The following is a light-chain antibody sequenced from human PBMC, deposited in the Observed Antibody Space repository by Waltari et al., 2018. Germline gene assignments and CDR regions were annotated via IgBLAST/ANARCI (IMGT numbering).Light chain of an antibody. CDR3: VAWDDSLNGPV. J-gene: IGLJ2*01. CDR2: GTN. Sequence: QSVLTQPPSASGTPGQWVTISCSGSSSNIGGNTVNWYQQPPGTAPKLLIYGTNQRPSGIPDRFSGSKSGTSASLAISGLQAKDEADYYCVAWDDSLNGPVFGGGTNLSVL. V-gene: IGLV1-44*01. CDR1: SSNIGGNT.